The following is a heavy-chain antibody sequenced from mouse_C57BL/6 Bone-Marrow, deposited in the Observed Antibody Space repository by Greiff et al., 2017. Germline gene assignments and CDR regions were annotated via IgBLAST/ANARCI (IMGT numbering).Heavy chain of an antibody. D-gene: IGHD1-1*01. Sequence: QVQLQQSGAELARPGASVKLSCKASGYTFTSYGISWVKQRTGQGLEWIGEIYPRSGNTYYNEKFKGKATLTADKSSSTAYMELPSLTSEDSAVYFCARRDYYGSSYWYFDVWGTGTTVTVSS. V-gene: IGHV1-81*01. CDR3: ARRDYYGSSYWYFDV. CDR1: GYTFTSYG. J-gene: IGHJ1*03. CDR2: IYPRSGNT.